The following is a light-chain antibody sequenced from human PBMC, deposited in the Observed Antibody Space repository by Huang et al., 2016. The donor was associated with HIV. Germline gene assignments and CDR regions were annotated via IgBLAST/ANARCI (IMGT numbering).Light chain of an antibody. V-gene: IGKV1-33*01. CDR3: QQYDNLPPLT. J-gene: IGKJ4*01. CDR1: QDISNY. CDR2: DAS. Sequence: DIQMTQSPSSLSASVGDRVTITCQASQDISNYLNWYQQKPGKAPKLLIYDASKLETGVPSRCSGSGSGTDFTFTISSLQPEDIATYYCQQYDNLPPLTFGGGTKVEIK.